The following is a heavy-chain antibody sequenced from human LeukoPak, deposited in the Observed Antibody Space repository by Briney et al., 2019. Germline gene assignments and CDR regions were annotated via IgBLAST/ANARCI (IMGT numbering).Heavy chain of an antibody. CDR1: GFSFSSYA. J-gene: IGHJ4*02. CDR3: ARGRGSITGTAVDY. Sequence: GGSLRLSCAAFGFSFSSYAMHWVRQAPGKGLEWVAVISYDGSNKYYADSVKGRFTISRDNSKNTLYLQMNSLRAEDTAVYYCARGRGSITGTAVDYWGQGTLVTVSS. D-gene: IGHD1-20*01. CDR2: ISYDGSNK. V-gene: IGHV3-30*04.